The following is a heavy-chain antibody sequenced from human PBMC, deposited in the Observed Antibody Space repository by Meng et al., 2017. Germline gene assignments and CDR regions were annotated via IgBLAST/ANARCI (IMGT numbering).Heavy chain of an antibody. CDR1: GGSISSGYYY. CDR3: ARAQYSSSCDY. J-gene: IGHJ4*02. Sequence: SAPDPGNSSHTLSLTFTFSGGSISSGYYYWSWICQPPGKGLEWIGYIYYSGSTYYNPSLKSRVTISVDTSKNQFSLKLSSVTAADTAVYYCARAQYSSSCDYWGQGTLVTVSS. D-gene: IGHD6-13*01. V-gene: IGHV4-30-4*08. CDR2: IYYSGST.